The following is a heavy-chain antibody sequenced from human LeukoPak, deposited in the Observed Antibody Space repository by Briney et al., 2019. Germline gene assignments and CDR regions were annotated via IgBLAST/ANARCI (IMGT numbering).Heavy chain of an antibody. CDR2: INHSGST. V-gene: IGHV4-34*01. Sequence: KPSETLSLTCAVYGGSFSGYYWSWIRQPPGKGLEWIGEINHSGSTNYNPSLKSRVTISVDTSKNQFSLKLSSVTAADTAVYYCARGARGYSYGEGGYWGQGTLVTGSS. D-gene: IGHD5-18*01. J-gene: IGHJ4*02. CDR1: GGSFSGYY. CDR3: ARGARGYSYGEGGY.